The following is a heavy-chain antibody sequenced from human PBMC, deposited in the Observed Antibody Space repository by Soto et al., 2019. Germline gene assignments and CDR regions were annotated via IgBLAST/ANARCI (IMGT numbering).Heavy chain of an antibody. CDR1: GFTFSSYI. CDR3: ARDPGSGVVPAAMGYYYYGMDV. V-gene: IGHV3-21*01. CDR2: ISSSSSYI. D-gene: IGHD2-2*01. J-gene: IGHJ6*02. Sequence: PGGSLRLSCAASGFTFSSYIMNWVRQAPGKGLEWVSSISSSSSYIYYADSVKGRFTISRDNAKNSLYLQMNSLRAEDTAVYYCARDPGSGVVPAAMGYYYYGMDVWGQGTTVTVSS.